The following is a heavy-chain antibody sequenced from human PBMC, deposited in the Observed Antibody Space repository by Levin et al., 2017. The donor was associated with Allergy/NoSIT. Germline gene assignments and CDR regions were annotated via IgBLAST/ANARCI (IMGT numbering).Heavy chain of an antibody. CDR2: IIPILGIA. D-gene: IGHD6-19*01. CDR3: ARSQYSSGGPYYYGMDV. Sequence: KISCKASGGTFSSYTISWVRQAPGQGLEWMGRIIPILGIANYAQKFQGRVTITADKSTSTAYMELSSLRSEDTAVYYCARSQYSSGGPYYYGMDVWGQGTTVTVSS. J-gene: IGHJ6*02. V-gene: IGHV1-69*02. CDR1: GGTFSSYT.